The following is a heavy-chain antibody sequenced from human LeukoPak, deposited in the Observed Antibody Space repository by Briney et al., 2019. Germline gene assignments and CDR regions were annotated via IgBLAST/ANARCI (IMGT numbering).Heavy chain of an antibody. Sequence: AGGSLRLSCAASGFTFSSYSMNWVRQAPGKGLEWVSSISSSSSYIYYADSVKGRFTISRDNAKNSLYLQMNSLRAEDTAVYYCARGTAAGLRWSYYYYGMDVWGQGTTVTVSS. V-gene: IGHV3-21*01. J-gene: IGHJ6*02. CDR1: GFTFSSYS. CDR3: ARGTAAGLRWSYYYYGMDV. D-gene: IGHD2-2*01. CDR2: ISSSSSYI.